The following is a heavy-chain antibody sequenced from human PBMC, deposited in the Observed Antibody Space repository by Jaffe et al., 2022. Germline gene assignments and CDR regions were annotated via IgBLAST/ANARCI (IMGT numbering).Heavy chain of an antibody. Sequence: EVQLVESGGGSLQPGGSLRLSCATSGFTFSDYWMHWFRQAPGMGLVWLSRIYSDGTDTIYADSVKGRFTISRDNAKNTLYLQMDSLRVDDTAVYYCARGSYYHFDYWGQGTRVTVSS. V-gene: IGHV3-74*01. CDR2: IYSDGTDT. CDR1: GFTFSDYW. CDR3: ARGSYYHFDY. D-gene: IGHD3-10*01. J-gene: IGHJ4*02.